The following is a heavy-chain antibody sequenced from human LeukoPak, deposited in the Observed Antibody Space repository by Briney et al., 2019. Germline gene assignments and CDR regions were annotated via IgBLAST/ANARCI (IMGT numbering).Heavy chain of an antibody. Sequence: GASVKVSCKASGYTFNIYYIIWVRQAPGQGLEWMGWISAYNGKTNYAQKLQGRVTMTTDTSTTTAYMELRSLRYDDTAVYYCARVPHMIRGDWSFDYWGQGTLVTVSS. D-gene: IGHD3-10*01. J-gene: IGHJ4*02. CDR2: ISAYNGKT. CDR1: GYTFNIYY. CDR3: ARVPHMIRGDWSFDY. V-gene: IGHV1-18*01.